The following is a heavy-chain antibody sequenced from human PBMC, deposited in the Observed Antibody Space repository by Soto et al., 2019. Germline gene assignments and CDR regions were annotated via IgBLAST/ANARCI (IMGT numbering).Heavy chain of an antibody. CDR1: GFTFSSYG. D-gene: IGHD5-12*01. J-gene: IGHJ6*02. V-gene: IGHV3-33*01. CDR3: ARDDRSGYDNRRMDV. Sequence: QVQLVESGGGVVQPGRSLRLSCAASGFTFSSYGMHWVRQAPGKGLEWVAVIWYDGSNKYYADSVMGRFTISRDNSKNTLYLQMNSLRAEDTAVYYCARDDRSGYDNRRMDVWGQGTTVTVSS. CDR2: IWYDGSNK.